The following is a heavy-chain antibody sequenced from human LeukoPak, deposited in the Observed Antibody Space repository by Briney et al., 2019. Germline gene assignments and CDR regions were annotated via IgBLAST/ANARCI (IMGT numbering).Heavy chain of an antibody. J-gene: IGHJ4*02. CDR2: IIPIFGTA. V-gene: IGHV1-69*06. D-gene: IGHD5-12*01. Sequence: SVKVSCKASGYTFTDYYMHWVRQAPGQGLEGMGGIIPIFGTANYAQKFQGRVTITADKSTSTAYMELSSLRSEDTAVYYCARDKGYSGYDWSFDYWGQGTLVTVSS. CDR1: GYTFTDYY. CDR3: ARDKGYSGYDWSFDY.